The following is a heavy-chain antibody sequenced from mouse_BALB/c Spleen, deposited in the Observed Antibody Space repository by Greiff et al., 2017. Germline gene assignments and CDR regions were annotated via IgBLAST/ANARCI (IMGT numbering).Heavy chain of an antibody. Sequence: VKLMESGPELVKPGASVKISCKASGYAFSSSWMNWVKQRPGQGLEWIGRIYPGDGDTNYNGKFKGKATLTADKSSSTAYMQLSSLTSVDSAVYFCARGGYYNAYWGQGTLVTVSA. CDR1: GYAFSSSW. V-gene: IGHV1-82*01. D-gene: IGHD2-3*01. J-gene: IGHJ3*01. CDR2: IYPGDGDT. CDR3: ARGGYYNAY.